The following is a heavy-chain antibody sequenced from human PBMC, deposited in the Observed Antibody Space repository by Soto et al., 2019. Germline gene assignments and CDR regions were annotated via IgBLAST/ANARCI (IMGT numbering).Heavy chain of an antibody. J-gene: IGHJ3*02. CDR3: ARENGSGSYAFDI. Sequence: GGSLRLSFAASGFTVSSNYMSWVRQAPGKGLEWVSVIYSGGSTYYADSVKGRFTISRDNSKNTLYLQMNSLRAEDTAVYYCARENGSGSYAFDIWGQGTMVTVSS. CDR2: IYSGGST. V-gene: IGHV3-66*01. D-gene: IGHD3-10*01. CDR1: GFTVSSNY.